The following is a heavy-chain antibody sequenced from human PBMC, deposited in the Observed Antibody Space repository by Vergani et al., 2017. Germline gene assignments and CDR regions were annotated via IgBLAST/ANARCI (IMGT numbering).Heavy chain of an antibody. CDR2: IYHSGST. CDR3: ARHLRQQPNDY. V-gene: IGHV4-38-2*01. D-gene: IGHD6-13*01. CDR1: GYSISSGYY. J-gene: IGHJ4*02. Sequence: QVQLQESGPGLVKPSETLSLTCAVSGYSISSGYYWGWIRQPPGKGLEWIGSIYHSGSTYYNPSLKSRVTISVDTSKNQFSRKLSAMTAADTAAYYCARHLRQQPNDYWGQGTLVTVSS.